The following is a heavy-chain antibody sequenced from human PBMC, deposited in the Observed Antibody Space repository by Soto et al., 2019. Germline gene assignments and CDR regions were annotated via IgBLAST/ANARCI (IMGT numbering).Heavy chain of an antibody. J-gene: IGHJ4*02. CDR2: FYYSGST. CDR1: GGSISSSISY. Sequence: QLQLKESGPGLVKPSETPSLTCTVSGGSISSSISYWVWIRQPPGKGLEWIGSFYYSGSTYYNPSLKSRVTISVDTSENQFSLKLSSVTAADTAVYYCARQVVDGTVAGTGSFDYWGQGTLVTVSS. V-gene: IGHV4-39*01. D-gene: IGHD6-19*01. CDR3: ARQVVDGTVAGTGSFDY.